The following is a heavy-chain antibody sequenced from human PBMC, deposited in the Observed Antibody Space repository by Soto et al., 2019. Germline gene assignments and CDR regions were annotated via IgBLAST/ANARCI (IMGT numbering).Heavy chain of an antibody. CDR2: IYYSGST. Sequence: QVQLQESGPGLVKPSQTLSLTCTVSGGSISSGGYYWSWIRQHPGKGLEWIGYIYYSGSTYYNPSLTRRVTISVDTSKNHFSLKLTSVTAADTVVYYCAREERDFDAFDIWGQGTVVTVSS. J-gene: IGHJ3*02. D-gene: IGHD1-1*01. V-gene: IGHV4-31*03. CDR3: AREERDFDAFDI. CDR1: GGSISSGGYY.